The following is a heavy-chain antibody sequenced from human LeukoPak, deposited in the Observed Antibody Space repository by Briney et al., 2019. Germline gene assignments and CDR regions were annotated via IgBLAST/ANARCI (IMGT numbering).Heavy chain of an antibody. CDR3: AREAGSYDFWSGYYKFDY. V-gene: IGHV4-4*07. Sequence: SETLSLTCTVSGGSISSYYWSWIRQPAENGLEWIGRIYTSGSTNYNPSLKSRVTMSVDTSKNQCSLKLSSVTAADTDVYYCAREAGSYDFWSGYYKFDYWGQGTLVTVSS. CDR1: GGSISSYY. D-gene: IGHD3-3*01. CDR2: IYTSGST. J-gene: IGHJ4*02.